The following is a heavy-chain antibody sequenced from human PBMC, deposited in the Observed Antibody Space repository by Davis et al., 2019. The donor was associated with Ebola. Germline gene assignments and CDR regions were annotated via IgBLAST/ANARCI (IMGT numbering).Heavy chain of an antibody. J-gene: IGHJ5*01. V-gene: IGHV3-74*01. CDR1: GFSLSSYA. CDR3: GRVAVDGYNFSPIDS. Sequence: HTGGSLRLSCEASGFSLSSYAMQWVRQAPGKGLVWVARIDKYGGTTRYADSVKGRVAMSRDNAKNTLYLEMNSLRAEDSAVYFCGRVAVDGYNFSPIDSWGQGTLVTVSS. CDR2: IDKYGGTT. D-gene: IGHD5-24*01.